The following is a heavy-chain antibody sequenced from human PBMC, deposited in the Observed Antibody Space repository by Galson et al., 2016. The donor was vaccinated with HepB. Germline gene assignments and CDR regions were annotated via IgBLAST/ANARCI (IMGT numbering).Heavy chain of an antibody. Sequence: ETLSLTCVVSGGSIGSSNYYWGWIRQPPGKALEWLGSIYYTGRTFYNPSLKSRVTIFVDTSSNQFSLRLSSVTAADTAVYYCARHEPSFCNSGTCYPYSFDYWGQGTLVTVSS. J-gene: IGHJ4*02. D-gene: IGHD1-26*01. CDR2: IYYTGRT. V-gene: IGHV4-39*01. CDR3: ARHEPSFCNSGTCYPYSFDY. CDR1: GGSIGSSNYY.